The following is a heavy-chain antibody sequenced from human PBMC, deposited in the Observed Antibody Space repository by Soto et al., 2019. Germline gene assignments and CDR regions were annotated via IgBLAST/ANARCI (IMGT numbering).Heavy chain of an antibody. J-gene: IGHJ4*02. CDR3: AKGMGGSGSYYLYYFDY. Sequence: AGGSLRLSCAASGFTFSSYAMSWVRQAPGKGLEWVSAISGSGGSTYYADSVKGRFTISRDNSKNTLYLQMNSPRAEDTAVYYCAKGMGGSGSYYLYYFDYWGQGTLVTVSS. CDR2: ISGSGGST. CDR1: GFTFSSYA. D-gene: IGHD3-10*01. V-gene: IGHV3-23*01.